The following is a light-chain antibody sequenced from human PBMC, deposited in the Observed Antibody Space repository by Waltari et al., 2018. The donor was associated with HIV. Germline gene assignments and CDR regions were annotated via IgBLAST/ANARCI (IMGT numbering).Light chain of an antibody. CDR3: QHYNSYTALT. CDR2: KAS. J-gene: IGKJ4*01. CDR1: QSISTW. V-gene: IGKV1-5*03. Sequence: DIQMTQSPSTLSASVVDRVTITCRASQSISTWLAWYQHKPGSAPKLLIYKASTLVSGVPSRFSGDGSGTEFTLTISSLQPEDFATYFCQHYNSYTALTFGGGTMVEIK.